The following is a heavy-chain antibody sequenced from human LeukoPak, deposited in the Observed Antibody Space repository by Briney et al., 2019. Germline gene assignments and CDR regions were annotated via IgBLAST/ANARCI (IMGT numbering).Heavy chain of an antibody. CDR3: ARHYYGSGSYYGLTGFDY. V-gene: IGHV3-20*04. Sequence: GGSLRLSCAASGFTFDEYGMSWVRQAQGKGLEWVSGISLNGGATGYADSVKGRFTISRDNAKNSLYLQMNSLRAEDTAVYYCARHYYGSGSYYGLTGFDYWGQGTLVTVSS. CDR1: GFTFDEYG. CDR2: ISLNGGAT. D-gene: IGHD3-10*01. J-gene: IGHJ4*02.